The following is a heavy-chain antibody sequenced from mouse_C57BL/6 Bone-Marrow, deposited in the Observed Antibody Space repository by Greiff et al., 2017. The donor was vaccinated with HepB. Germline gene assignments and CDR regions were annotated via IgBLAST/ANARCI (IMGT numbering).Heavy chain of an antibody. V-gene: IGHV1-15*01. CDR3: TRRDYGYPWFAY. J-gene: IGHJ3*01. D-gene: IGHD2-2*01. CDR1: GYTFTDYE. Sequence: QVHVKQSGAELVRPGASVTLSCKASGYTFTDYEMHWVKQTPVHGLEWIGAIDPETGGTAYNQKFKGKAILTADKSSSTAYMELRSLTSEDSAVYYCTRRDYGYPWFAYWGQGTLVTVSA. CDR2: IDPETGGT.